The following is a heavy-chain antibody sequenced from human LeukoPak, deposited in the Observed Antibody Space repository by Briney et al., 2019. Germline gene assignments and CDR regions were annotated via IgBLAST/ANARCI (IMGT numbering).Heavy chain of an antibody. CDR2: IIPIFGTA. CDR1: GGTFSSYA. D-gene: IGHD6-6*01. Sequence: SVKVSCKASGGTFSSYAISWVRQAPGQGLEWMGGIIPIFGTANYAQKFQGRVTITTDESTSTAYMELSSLRSEDTAVYYCARGRKQLVGNWFDPWGQGTLVTVSS. CDR3: ARGRKQLVGNWFDP. J-gene: IGHJ5*02. V-gene: IGHV1-69*05.